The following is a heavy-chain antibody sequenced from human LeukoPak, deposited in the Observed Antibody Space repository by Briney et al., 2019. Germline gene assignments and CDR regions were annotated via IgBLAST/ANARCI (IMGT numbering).Heavy chain of an antibody. J-gene: IGHJ6*03. CDR3: ARVERNGRGYYYYYYVDD. D-gene: IGHD3-10*01. Sequence: GGSLRLSCAASGFTVSSNYMSWVRQAPGKGLEWVSVIYSGGSTYYADSVKGRFTISRDNSKNTLYLQMNSLRAEDTAVYYCARVERNGRGYYYYYYVDDWGKGTTVTVSS. CDR2: IYSGGST. CDR1: GFTVSSNY. V-gene: IGHV3-53*01.